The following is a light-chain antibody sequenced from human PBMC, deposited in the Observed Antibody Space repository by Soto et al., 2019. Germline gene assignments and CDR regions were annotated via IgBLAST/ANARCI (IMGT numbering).Light chain of an antibody. J-gene: IGLJ2*01. CDR3: CSYAGFSTSAI. CDR1: SSDVGKYNL. CDR2: EGS. Sequence: QSALTQPASVSGSPGQSITISCTGTSSDVGKYNLVSWYQHHPGKAPKVIIYEGSKRPSGVSSRFSGSKSGNTAYLAISGLQAEDEADYYCCSYAGFSTSAIFGGGTKVTVL. V-gene: IGLV2-23*01.